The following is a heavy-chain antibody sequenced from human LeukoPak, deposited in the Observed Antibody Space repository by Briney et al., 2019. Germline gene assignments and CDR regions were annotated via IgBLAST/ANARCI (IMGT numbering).Heavy chain of an antibody. CDR2: TNPSGGST. Sequence: ASVKVSCKASGYTFTSYYMHWVRQAPGQGLEWMGITNPSGGSTSYAQKFQGRVTMTRDTSTSTVYMELSSLRSEDTAVYYCATGKTDIVVVVAAFYFDYWGQGTLVTVSS. D-gene: IGHD2-15*01. CDR3: ATGKTDIVVVVAAFYFDY. V-gene: IGHV1-46*01. J-gene: IGHJ4*02. CDR1: GYTFTSYY.